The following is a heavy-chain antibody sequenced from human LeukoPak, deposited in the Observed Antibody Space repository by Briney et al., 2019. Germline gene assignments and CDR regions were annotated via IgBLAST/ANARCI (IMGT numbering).Heavy chain of an antibody. J-gene: IGHJ4*02. Sequence: PGGSLRLSCAASGFTFGNYWMSWVRQAPGMGLEWVANINQDGSQKDYVDSVKGRFTVSRDNAKNSLYLQINSLRVEDTAVYYCVRMDSIIPGDPDYWGQGTLVTVSS. D-gene: IGHD3-10*01. CDR1: GFTFGNYW. V-gene: IGHV3-7*01. CDR2: INQDGSQK. CDR3: VRMDSIIPGDPDY.